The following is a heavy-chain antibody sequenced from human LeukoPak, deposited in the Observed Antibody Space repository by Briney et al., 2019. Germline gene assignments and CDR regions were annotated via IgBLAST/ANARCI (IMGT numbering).Heavy chain of an antibody. D-gene: IGHD3-3*01. V-gene: IGHV4-59*12. CDR3: ARGSRRIRSGDAFDI. J-gene: IGHJ3*02. CDR1: GGSISSYY. Sequence: KPSETLSLTCTVSGGSISSYYWSWIRQPPGKGLEWIGYIYYSGSTNYNPFLKSRVTISVDTSKNQFSLKLSSVTAADTAVYYCARGSRRIRSGDAFDIWGQGTMVTVSS. CDR2: IYYSGST.